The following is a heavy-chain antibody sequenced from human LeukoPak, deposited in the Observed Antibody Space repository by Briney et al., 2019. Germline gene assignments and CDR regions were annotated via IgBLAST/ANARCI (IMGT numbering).Heavy chain of an antibody. J-gene: IGHJ4*02. Sequence: SETLSLTCAVYGGSFSGYYWSWIRQPPGKGLEWIGEINHSGSTNCNPSLKSRVTISVDTSKNQFSLKLSSVTAADTAVYYCARGLRIHLWLSRSYYFDYWGQGTLVTVSS. CDR3: ARGLRIHLWLSRSYYFDY. V-gene: IGHV4-34*01. CDR2: INHSGST. D-gene: IGHD5-18*01. CDR1: GGSFSGYY.